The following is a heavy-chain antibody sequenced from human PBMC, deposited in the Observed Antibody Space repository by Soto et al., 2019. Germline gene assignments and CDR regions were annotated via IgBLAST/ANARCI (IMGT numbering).Heavy chain of an antibody. V-gene: IGHV4-34*01. Sequence: QVQLQQWGAGLLKPSETLSLTCAVYGGPFSGYYWSGIRQPPGKGLEWIGEINHSGSTNYNPSLKSRVPMSVDTSKDQVSVKLSSVTAADTAVYYCAREHYSSGWRYYFDYWGEGTLVTVSS. CDR1: GGPFSGYY. D-gene: IGHD6-19*01. J-gene: IGHJ4*02. CDR2: INHSGST. CDR3: AREHYSSGWRYYFDY.